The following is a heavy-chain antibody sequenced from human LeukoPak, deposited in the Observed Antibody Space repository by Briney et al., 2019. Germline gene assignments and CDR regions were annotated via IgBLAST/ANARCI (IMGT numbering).Heavy chain of an antibody. CDR2: IYHSGST. CDR3: ASDLGYCSGGSCVD. Sequence: PSGTLSLTCAVSGGSISSSNWWSWVRQPPGKGLEWIGEIYHSGSTNYNPSLKSRVTISVDTSKNQFSLKLSSVTAADTAVYYCASDLGYCSGGSCVDWGQGTLVTVSS. V-gene: IGHV4-4*02. CDR1: GGSISSSNW. J-gene: IGHJ4*02. D-gene: IGHD2-15*01.